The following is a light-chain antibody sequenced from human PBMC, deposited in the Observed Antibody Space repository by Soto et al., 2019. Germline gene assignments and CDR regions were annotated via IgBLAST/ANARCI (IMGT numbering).Light chain of an antibody. J-gene: IGLJ2*01. CDR3: TSYTSSRTGEV. CDR1: SCDVGAYNY. Sequence: QSALTQPASVSGSPGQSITISCTGTSCDVGAYNYVSWYQQHPGKAPKLIIYDVSNRPSGSSNRFSGSKSGNTASLTISGLQAEDEADYYCTSYTSSRTGEVFGGGTKLTVL. V-gene: IGLV2-14*01. CDR2: DVS.